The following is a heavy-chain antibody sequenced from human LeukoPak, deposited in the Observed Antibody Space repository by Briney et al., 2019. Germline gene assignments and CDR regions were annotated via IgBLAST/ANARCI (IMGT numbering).Heavy chain of an antibody. CDR2: IYRSGST. CDR3: AKGIVGATHYFDY. V-gene: IGHV3-66*01. D-gene: IGHD1-26*01. Sequence: GGSLRLSCAASGFTVSSNYMNWVRQAPGKGLEWVSVIYRSGSTYYADSVKGRFTISRDHSKNTLYLQMNSLRAEDTAVYYCAKGIVGATHYFDYWGQGTLVTVSS. J-gene: IGHJ4*02. CDR1: GFTVSSNY.